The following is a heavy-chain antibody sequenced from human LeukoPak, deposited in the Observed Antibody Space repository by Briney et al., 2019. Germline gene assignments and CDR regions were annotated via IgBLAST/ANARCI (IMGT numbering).Heavy chain of an antibody. CDR1: GFTFSSYE. D-gene: IGHD6-19*01. Sequence: PGGSLRLSCVASGFTFSSYEMNWVRQAPGKGLEWVSYISSSGSTKYYADSVKGRFTISRDTAKNSLFLQMNSLRAEDTAVYYCAREDIAVAGSFDYWGQGTLVTVSS. V-gene: IGHV3-48*03. J-gene: IGHJ4*02. CDR2: ISSSGSTK. CDR3: AREDIAVAGSFDY.